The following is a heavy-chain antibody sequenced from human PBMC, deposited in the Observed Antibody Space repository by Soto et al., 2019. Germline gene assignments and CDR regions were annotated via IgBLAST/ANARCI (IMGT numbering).Heavy chain of an antibody. CDR1: RYSFTSYW. D-gene: IGHD4-17*01. J-gene: IGHJ6*02. CDR2: IDPSDSYT. CDR3: ARHITVTTLYYYYGMDV. V-gene: IGHV5-10-1*01. Sequence: GESLKISCKASRYSFTSYWISWVRQMPGKGLEWMGRIDPSDSYTNYSPSFQGHVTISADKSISTAYLQWSSLKASDTAMYYGARHITVTTLYYYYGMDVWGQGTTVTAP.